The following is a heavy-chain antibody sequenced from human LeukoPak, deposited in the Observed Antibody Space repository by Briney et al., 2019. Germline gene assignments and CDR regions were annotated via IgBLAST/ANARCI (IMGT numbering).Heavy chain of an antibody. CDR3: AKDLNYDSWSGYYGNIDD. CDR1: GFTFSSYA. D-gene: IGHD3-3*01. V-gene: IGHV3-23*01. Sequence: PGGSLRLSCAASGFTFSSYAMSWVRQAPGKGLEWVSAISGSGGSTYYADSVKGRFTISRDNSKNTLYLQMNSLRAEDTAVYYCAKDLNYDSWSGYYGNIDDWGQGTLVTVSS. CDR2: ISGSGGST. J-gene: IGHJ4*02.